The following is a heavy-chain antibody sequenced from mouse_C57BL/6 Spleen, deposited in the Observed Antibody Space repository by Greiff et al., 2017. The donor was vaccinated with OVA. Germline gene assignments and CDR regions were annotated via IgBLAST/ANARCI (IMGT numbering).Heavy chain of an antibody. Sequence: VQLQQPVTELVKPGASVKLSCTASGYTFTSYWMHWVPQRPGQGLECIGNINPSNGGTNYNEPFKSKATQTVEKSSSTDYMQLSSMTSEDSAVYDCARRGDYDGRFAYWGKGTLVTVSA. CDR3: ARRGDYDGRFAY. V-gene: IGHV1-53*01. CDR1: GYTFTSYW. D-gene: IGHD2-4*01. J-gene: IGHJ3*01. CDR2: INPSNGGT.